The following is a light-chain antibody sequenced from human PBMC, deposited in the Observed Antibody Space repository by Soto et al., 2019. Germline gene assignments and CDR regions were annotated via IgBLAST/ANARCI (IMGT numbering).Light chain of an antibody. Sequence: DIQMTQSPSTLSASVGDRVTITCRASQSISSWLAWYQHKPGKAPQLLIYDAFSLERGVPSRFSGSGSGTEFTLASSSLQPDDFATYYCQQYNSYPYTFGQGTKLEIK. V-gene: IGKV1-5*01. J-gene: IGKJ2*01. CDR3: QQYNSYPYT. CDR2: DAF. CDR1: QSISSW.